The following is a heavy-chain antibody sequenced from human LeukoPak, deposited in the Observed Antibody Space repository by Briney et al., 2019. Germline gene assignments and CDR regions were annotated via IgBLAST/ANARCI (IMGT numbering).Heavy chain of an antibody. V-gene: IGHV4-59*06. CDR3: ARARGGRDGYSKFDY. CDR1: GGSISSYY. Sequence: SETLSLTCTVSGGSISSYYWSWIRQPPGKGLEWIGYIYYSGSTYYNPSLKSRVTISVDTSKNQFSLKLSSVTAADTAVYYCARARGGRDGYSKFDYWGQGTLVTVSS. J-gene: IGHJ4*02. D-gene: IGHD5-24*01. CDR2: IYYSGST.